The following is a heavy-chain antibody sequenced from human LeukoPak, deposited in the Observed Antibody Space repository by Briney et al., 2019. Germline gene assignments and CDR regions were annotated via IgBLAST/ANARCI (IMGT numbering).Heavy chain of an antibody. J-gene: IGHJ2*01. V-gene: IGHV4-34*01. CDR1: GGSFSGYY. CDR2: INHSGST. CDR3: AREPPPYCSGGSCYSGYSYGQIPNWYFDL. D-gene: IGHD2-15*01. Sequence: SETLSLTCAVYGGSFSGYYWSWIRQPPGKGLEWIGEINHSGSTNYNPSLKSRVTISVDTSKNQFSLKLSSVTAADTAVYYCAREPPPYCSGGSCYSGYSYGQIPNWYFDLWGRGTLVTVSS.